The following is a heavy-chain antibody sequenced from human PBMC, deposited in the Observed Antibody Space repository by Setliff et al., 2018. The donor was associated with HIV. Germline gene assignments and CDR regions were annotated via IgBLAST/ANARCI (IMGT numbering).Heavy chain of an antibody. CDR2: IYHSGST. V-gene: IGHV4-38-2*01. J-gene: IGHJ4*02. Sequence: PSETLSLTCAVSGFSISSGYYWGWIRQPPGKGLEWIGIIYHSGSTYYNPSLKSRVTISVDTSKNQFSLKLSSVTAADTAVYYCARRNVVVPAALDYWGQGTLVTVSS. CDR1: GFSISSGYY. CDR3: ARRNVVVPAALDY. D-gene: IGHD2-2*01.